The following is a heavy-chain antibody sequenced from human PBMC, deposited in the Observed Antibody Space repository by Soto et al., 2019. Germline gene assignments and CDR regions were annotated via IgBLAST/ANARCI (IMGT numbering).Heavy chain of an antibody. CDR3: ARFGAAALKSYYYGMDV. CDR1: GYSFTTYW. Sequence: GESLKISCKGSGYSFTTYWIGWVRQMPGKGLEWMGIIYPGDSDTRYSPSFQGQVTISADKSISTAYLQWSSLKASDTAMYYCARFGAAALKSYYYGMDVWGQGTTVTVSS. V-gene: IGHV5-51*01. J-gene: IGHJ6*02. CDR2: IYPGDSDT. D-gene: IGHD2-2*01.